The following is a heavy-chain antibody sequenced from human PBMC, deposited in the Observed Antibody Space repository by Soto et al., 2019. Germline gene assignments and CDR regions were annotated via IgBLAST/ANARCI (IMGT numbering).Heavy chain of an antibody. CDR3: ARSPFMVRGVINADLGWFDP. CDR2: ISSSSSTI. D-gene: IGHD3-10*01. V-gene: IGHV3-48*02. Sequence: GGSLRLSCAASGFTFSSYSMNWVRQAPGKGLEWVSYISSSSSTIYYADSVKGRFTISRDNAKNSLYLQMNSLRDEDTAVYYCARSPFMVRGVINADLGWFDPWGQGTLVTVSS. CDR1: GFTFSSYS. J-gene: IGHJ5*02.